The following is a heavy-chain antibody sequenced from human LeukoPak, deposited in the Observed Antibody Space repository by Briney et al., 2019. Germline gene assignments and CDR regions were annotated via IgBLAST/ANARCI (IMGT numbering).Heavy chain of an antibody. CDR1: GYTFTGYY. V-gene: IGHV1-2*02. CDR3: ARVAAVGPMRY. D-gene: IGHD1-26*01. J-gene: IGHJ4*02. CDR2: INPNSGGT. Sequence: ASAKVSCKASGYTFTGYYMHWVRQAPGQGLERMGWINPNSGGTNYAQKFQGRVTMTRDTSISTAYMELSRLRSDDTAVYYCARVAAVGPMRYWGQGTLVTVSS.